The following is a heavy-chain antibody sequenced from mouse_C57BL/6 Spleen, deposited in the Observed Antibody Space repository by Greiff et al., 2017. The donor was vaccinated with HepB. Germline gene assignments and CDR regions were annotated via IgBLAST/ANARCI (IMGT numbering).Heavy chain of an antibody. V-gene: IGHV1-76*01. CDR2: IYPGSGNT. D-gene: IGHD1-1*01. CDR3: ATRSLDVDV. Sequence: VQLQQSGAELVRPGASVKLSCKASGYTFTDYYINWVKQRPGQGLEWIARIYPGSGNTYYNEKFKGKATLTAEISSSTAYMQLSSLTSADSAVFFGATRSLDVDVWGKGTTVTVAS. CDR1: GYTFTDYY. J-gene: IGHJ1*03.